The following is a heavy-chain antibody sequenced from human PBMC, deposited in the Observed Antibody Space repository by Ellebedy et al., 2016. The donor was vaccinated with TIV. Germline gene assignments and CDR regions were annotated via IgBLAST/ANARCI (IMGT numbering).Heavy chain of an antibody. D-gene: IGHD1-20*01. CDR2: VYYSGKT. CDR1: GGSIGSRSYY. CDR3: AGLITGSSKAY. J-gene: IGHJ1*01. Sequence: SETLSLTCTVSGGSIGSRSYYWGWIRQPPGKRLEWIGSVYYSGKTYYNPSLKSRVTISPDTSNNQFSLTLTSVTAADTAVYYCAGLITGSSKAYWGQGTLVAVSS. V-gene: IGHV4-39*07.